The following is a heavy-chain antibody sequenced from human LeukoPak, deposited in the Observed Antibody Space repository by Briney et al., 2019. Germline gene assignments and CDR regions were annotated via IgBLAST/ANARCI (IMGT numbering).Heavy chain of an antibody. CDR3: ARESGPAMGFLEWLSARWYFDY. D-gene: IGHD3-3*01. J-gene: IGHJ4*02. CDR2: INPNNGAT. CDR1: GYTFTGYY. Sequence: GASVKVSCKASGYTFTGYYMHWVRQAPGQGLEWMGWINPNNGATNYAQKFQGRVTMTRDTSISTAYMELSRLGSDDTAVYYCARESGPAMGFLEWLSARWYFDYWGQGTLVTVSS. V-gene: IGHV1-2*02.